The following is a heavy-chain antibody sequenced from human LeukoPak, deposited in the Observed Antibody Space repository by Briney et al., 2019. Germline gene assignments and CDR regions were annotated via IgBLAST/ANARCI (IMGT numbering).Heavy chain of an antibody. CDR3: ARLATGFDY. Sequence: SETLSLTCPVSGGSISSYDWSWIRQPPGKGLEWIGYIYYTGSTNYSPSLKSRVTISVDTSKNQFSLKVTSVTAADTAVYYCARLATGFDYWGQGTLVTVSS. D-gene: IGHD3-10*01. CDR2: IYYTGST. V-gene: IGHV4-59*08. CDR1: GGSISSYD. J-gene: IGHJ4*02.